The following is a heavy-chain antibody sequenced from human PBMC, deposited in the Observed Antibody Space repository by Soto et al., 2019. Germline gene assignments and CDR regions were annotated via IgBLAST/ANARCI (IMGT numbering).Heavy chain of an antibody. CDR2: INAGNGNT. D-gene: IGHD2-15*01. V-gene: IGHV1-3*01. CDR3: ARGGCSGGSCYSS. J-gene: IGHJ1*01. CDR1: GVTLKSYA. Sequence: ASVKVCCTASGVTLKSYAMQWARKEPGQRLEWMGWINAGNGNTKYSQKFQGRVTITRDTSASTAYMELSSLRSEDTAVYYCARGGCSGGSCYSSWGQGTRVTVSS.